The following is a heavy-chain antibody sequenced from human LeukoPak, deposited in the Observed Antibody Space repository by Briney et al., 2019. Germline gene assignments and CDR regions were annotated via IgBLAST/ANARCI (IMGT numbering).Heavy chain of an antibody. CDR1: GGSISSYY. V-gene: IGHV4-59*01. CDR3: ARGGYSSGWYGAGGYSFDY. CDR2: IYYSGST. Sequence: KPSETLSLTCTVAGGSISSYYWSWIRQPPGKGLEWIGYIYYSGSTNYNPSLKSRVTISVDTSKNQFSLKLSSVTAADTAVYYCARGGYSSGWYGAGGYSFDYWGQGTLVTVSS. J-gene: IGHJ4*02. D-gene: IGHD6-19*01.